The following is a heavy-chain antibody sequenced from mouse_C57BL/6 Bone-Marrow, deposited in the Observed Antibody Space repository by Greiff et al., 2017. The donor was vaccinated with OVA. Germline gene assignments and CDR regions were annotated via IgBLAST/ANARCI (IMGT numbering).Heavy chain of an antibody. J-gene: IGHJ2*01. Sequence: VKVVESGAELVRPGASVTLSCKASGYTFTDYEMHWVKQTPVHGLEWIGAIDPETGGTAYNQKFKGKAILTADKSSSTAYMELRSLTSEDSAVYYCTRGYYYGVDYWGQGTTLTVSS. CDR2: IDPETGGT. CDR1: GYTFTDYE. CDR3: TRGYYYGVDY. V-gene: IGHV1-15*01. D-gene: IGHD1-1*01.